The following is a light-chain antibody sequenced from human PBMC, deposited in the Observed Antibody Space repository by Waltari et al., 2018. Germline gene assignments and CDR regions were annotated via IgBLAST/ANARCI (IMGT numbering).Light chain of an antibody. Sequence: DIVLTQTPLSLSVTPGQPASISCKSSHSLRPTDGTTYLYWFLQRPGQSPQLLIYEVSNRFSGVSERFSGSGSGTDFTLKISRVEAEDVGVYYCMQSLQLWTFGQGTKVESK. CDR2: EVS. CDR1: HSLRPTDGTTY. CDR3: MQSLQLWT. J-gene: IGKJ1*01. V-gene: IGKV2D-29*02.